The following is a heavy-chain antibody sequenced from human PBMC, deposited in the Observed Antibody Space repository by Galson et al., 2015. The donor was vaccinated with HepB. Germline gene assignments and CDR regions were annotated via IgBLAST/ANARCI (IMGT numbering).Heavy chain of an antibody. Sequence: CAISGDSVSSNGAAWNWIRQSPSRGLEWLGRTYYRSKWYNDYGVSVRSRITINPDTSKNQFSLQLNSVTPEDTAVYYCARAAYYYASGSYYSYYFDYWGQGTLVTVSS. CDR3: ARAAYYYASGSYYSYYFDY. J-gene: IGHJ4*02. V-gene: IGHV6-1*01. CDR2: TYYRSKWYN. CDR1: GDSVSSNGAA. D-gene: IGHD3-10*01.